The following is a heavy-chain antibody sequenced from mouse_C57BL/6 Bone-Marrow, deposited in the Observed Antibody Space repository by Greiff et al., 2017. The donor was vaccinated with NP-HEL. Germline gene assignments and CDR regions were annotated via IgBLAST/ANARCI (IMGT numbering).Heavy chain of an antibody. D-gene: IGHD1-1*01. CDR1: GYTFTSYG. J-gene: IGHJ3*01. Sequence: QVQLQQSGAELARPGASVKLSCKASGYTFTSYGISWVKQRPGQGLEWIGEIYPRSGNTYYNEKFKGKATLTADKSSSTAYMELRSLTSEDSAVYFCARDGYYGSSPFAYWGQGTLVTVSA. CDR3: ARDGYYGSSPFAY. V-gene: IGHV1-81*01. CDR2: IYPRSGNT.